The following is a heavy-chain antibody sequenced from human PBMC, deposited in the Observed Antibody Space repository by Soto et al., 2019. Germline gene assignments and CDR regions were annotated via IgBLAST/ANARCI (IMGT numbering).Heavy chain of an antibody. Sequence: QVQLGQSGAEVKKPGASVKVSCKASGYTFTTYYMHWIRQAPGQGLEWMGIIDPRAGSTSHAQKFPGRVTMTRDTSTSTVYMDLRSLRSEDTAVYYCARAGYYDSSGYDGFDIWGQGTMVTVSS. CDR1: GYTFTTYY. CDR2: IDPRAGST. V-gene: IGHV1-46*01. CDR3: ARAGYYDSSGYDGFDI. J-gene: IGHJ3*02. D-gene: IGHD3-22*01.